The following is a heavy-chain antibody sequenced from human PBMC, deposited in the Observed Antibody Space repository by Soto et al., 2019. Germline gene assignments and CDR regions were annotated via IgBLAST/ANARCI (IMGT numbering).Heavy chain of an antibody. CDR2: INPAGSIT. D-gene: IGHD3-16*01. J-gene: IGHJ5*02. CDR1: GFPFSHYW. CDR3: TSDTFGLRDT. Sequence: MQMVESGGGSVQPGGSLRLSCAASGFPFSHYWMHWVRQTPGKGLVWVSRINPAGSITNYADSVEGRFTISRDNADIAFFLQMNSLSAEDTAIYYCTSDTFGLRDTWGQGTLVTVSS. V-gene: IGHV3-74*01.